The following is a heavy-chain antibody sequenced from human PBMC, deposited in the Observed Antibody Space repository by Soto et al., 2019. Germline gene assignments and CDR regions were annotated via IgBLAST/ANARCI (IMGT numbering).Heavy chain of an antibody. CDR1: GFTFSSYA. J-gene: IGHJ4*02. CDR2: ISGSGGST. CDR3: AKVPSSSGYFEIYFDY. D-gene: IGHD3-22*01. V-gene: IGHV3-23*01. Sequence: PGGSLRLSCAASGFTFSSYAMSWVRQAPGKGLEWVSAISGSGGSTYYADSVKGRFTISRDNSKNTLYLQMNSLRAEDTAVYYCAKVPSSSGYFEIYFDYWGQGTLVTVSS.